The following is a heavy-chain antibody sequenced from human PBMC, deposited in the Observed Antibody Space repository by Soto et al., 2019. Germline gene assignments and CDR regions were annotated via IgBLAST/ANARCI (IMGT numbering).Heavy chain of an antibody. Sequence: GESLKISCKGSGYSFTSYWIGWVRQMPGKGLEWMGIIYPGDSDTRYSPSFQGQVTISADKSISTAYLQWSSLKASDTAMYYCARHQGHGITGTIRDQNAFDIWGQGTMVTVSS. CDR2: IYPGDSDT. D-gene: IGHD1-7*01. V-gene: IGHV5-51*01. CDR3: ARHQGHGITGTIRDQNAFDI. J-gene: IGHJ3*02. CDR1: GYSFTSYW.